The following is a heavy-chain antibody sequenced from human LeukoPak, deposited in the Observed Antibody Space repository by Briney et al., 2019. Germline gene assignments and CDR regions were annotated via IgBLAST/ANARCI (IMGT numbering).Heavy chain of an antibody. V-gene: IGHV4-59*01. J-gene: IGHJ5*02. CDR1: GFTFDDYG. Sequence: GSLRLSCAASGFTFDDYGMSWIRQPPGKGLEWIGYIYYSGSTNYNPSLKSRVTISVDTSKNQFSLKLSSVTAADTAVYYCARVLIAWQQPTNWFDPWGQGTLVTVSS. CDR2: IYYSGST. D-gene: IGHD6-13*01. CDR3: ARVLIAWQQPTNWFDP.